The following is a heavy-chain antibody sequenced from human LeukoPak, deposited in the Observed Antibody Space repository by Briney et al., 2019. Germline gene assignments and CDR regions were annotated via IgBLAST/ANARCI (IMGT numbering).Heavy chain of an antibody. J-gene: IGHJ4*02. V-gene: IGHV3-23*01. CDR3: AKVGFKCSSTSCSYFDY. CDR2: ISGSGGST. CDR1: GFTFSSYA. Sequence: GGSLRLSCAASGFTFSSYAMSWVRQAPGKGLEWVSAISGSGGSTYYADSVKGRFTISRDSSKNTLYLQMNSLRAEDTAVYYCAKVGFKCSSTSCSYFDYWGQGTLVTVSS. D-gene: IGHD2-2*01.